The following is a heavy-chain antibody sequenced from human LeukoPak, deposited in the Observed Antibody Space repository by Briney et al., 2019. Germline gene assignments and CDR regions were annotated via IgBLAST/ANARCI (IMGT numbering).Heavy chain of an antibody. CDR2: IKSDGSST. CDR1: GFTFSNYW. J-gene: IGHJ4*02. Sequence: GGSLRLSSVVSGFTFSNYWMHWVPQAPGKGLVWVSRIKSDGSSTGYADFVEGRFTISRDNTKNTLYLQMNSLRVEDTAVYYCARLGVVPAAIGNYWGQGTLVSVSS. V-gene: IGHV3-74*01. D-gene: IGHD2-2*01. CDR3: ARLGVVPAAIGNY.